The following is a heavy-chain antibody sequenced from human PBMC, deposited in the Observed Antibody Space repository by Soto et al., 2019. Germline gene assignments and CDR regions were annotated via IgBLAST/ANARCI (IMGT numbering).Heavy chain of an antibody. CDR1: GFTFSSYA. V-gene: IGHV3-30-3*01. CDR3: ARAGDYGDYSYLY. D-gene: IGHD4-17*01. Sequence: PGGSLRLSCAASGFTFSSYAMRWVRQAPGKGLEWVAVISYDGSNKYYADSVKGRFTISRDNSKNTLYLQMNSLRAEDTAVYYCARAGDYGDYSYLYWGQGTLVTVSS. J-gene: IGHJ4*02. CDR2: ISYDGSNK.